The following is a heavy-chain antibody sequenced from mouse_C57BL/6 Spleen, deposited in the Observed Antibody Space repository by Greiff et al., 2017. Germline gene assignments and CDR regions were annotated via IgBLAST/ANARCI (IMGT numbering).Heavy chain of an antibody. J-gene: IGHJ4*01. Sequence: VQLQQSGAELVRPGSSVKLSCKASGYTFTSYWMAWVKQRPGQGLEWIGNIYPSDSDTHYNQKFKDKATLTVDKSSSTAYMQLSSLTSEDSAVYYCASKCLLTNYAMDYWGQGTSVTVSS. CDR3: ASKCLLTNYAMDY. V-gene: IGHV1-61*01. D-gene: IGHD1-1*01. CDR1: GYTFTSYW. CDR2: IYPSDSDT.